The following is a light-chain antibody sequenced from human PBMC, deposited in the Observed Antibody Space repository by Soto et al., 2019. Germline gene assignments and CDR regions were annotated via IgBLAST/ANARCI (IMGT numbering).Light chain of an antibody. CDR2: AAS. Sequence: DIQMTQSPSSLSASVGDRVTITCRASQRISYYLNWFQQKPGRAPKLLIYAASSLEAGVPSRYSGSGSGTDFTLTISSLQPEDFATYYCQQSYNTPFTFGQGTLLAIK. V-gene: IGKV1-39*01. CDR1: QRISYY. J-gene: IGKJ5*01. CDR3: QQSYNTPFT.